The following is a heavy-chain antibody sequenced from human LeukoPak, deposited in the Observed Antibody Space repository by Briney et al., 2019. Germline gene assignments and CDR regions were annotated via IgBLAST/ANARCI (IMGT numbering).Heavy chain of an antibody. CDR2: ISSSSSTI. CDR1: GFTFSSYS. D-gene: IGHD3-3*01. CDR3: ARGQRDYDFWSGYSNYFDY. V-gene: IGHV3-48*02. Sequence: GGSLRLSCAASGFTFSSYSMNWVRQAPGKGLEWVSYISSSSSTIYYADSVKGRFTISRDNAKNSLYLQMNSLRDEDTAVYYCARGQRDYDFWSGYSNYFDYWGQGTLVTVSS. J-gene: IGHJ4*02.